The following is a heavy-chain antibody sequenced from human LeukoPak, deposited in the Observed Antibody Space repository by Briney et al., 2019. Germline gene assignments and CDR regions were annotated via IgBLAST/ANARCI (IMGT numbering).Heavy chain of an antibody. Sequence: ASVKVSCKASGGTFSSYAISWVRQAPGQGLEWMGWISAYNGNTNYAQKLQGRVTMTTDTSTSTAYMELRSLRSDDTAVYYCARENIVVVPAYFDYWGQGTLVTVSS. D-gene: IGHD2-2*01. CDR1: GGTFSSYA. CDR2: ISAYNGNT. CDR3: ARENIVVVPAYFDY. V-gene: IGHV1-18*01. J-gene: IGHJ4*02.